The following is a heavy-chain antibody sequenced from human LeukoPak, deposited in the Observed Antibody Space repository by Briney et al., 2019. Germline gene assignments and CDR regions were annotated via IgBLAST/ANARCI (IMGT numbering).Heavy chain of an antibody. Sequence: ASVKVSCKASGYTFTGYYMHWVRQAPGQGLEWMGRINPNSGGTNYAQKFQGRDTMTRDTSISTAYMELSRLRSDDTAVYYCARDRTGYSSGWYYAYWGQGTLVTVSS. CDR2: INPNSGGT. V-gene: IGHV1-2*06. J-gene: IGHJ4*02. CDR3: ARDRTGYSSGWYYAY. D-gene: IGHD6-19*01. CDR1: GYTFTGYY.